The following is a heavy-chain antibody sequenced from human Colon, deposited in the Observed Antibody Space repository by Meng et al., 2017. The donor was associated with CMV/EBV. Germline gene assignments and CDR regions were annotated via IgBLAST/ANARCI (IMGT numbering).Heavy chain of an antibody. D-gene: IGHD7-27*01. J-gene: IGHJ4*02. CDR1: GITFTDSD. CDR3: ARDPNWGSGY. Sequence: VXLVESGGXLVKPGAPLWLSCVVSGITFTDSDMSWVRQAPGKGLEWVSSINVNGNSAAYADSVRGRFTISRDNARNSLYLQMNSLRVEDTAFYYCARDPNWGSGYWGQGTLVTVSS. V-gene: IGHV3-11*06. CDR2: INVNGNSA.